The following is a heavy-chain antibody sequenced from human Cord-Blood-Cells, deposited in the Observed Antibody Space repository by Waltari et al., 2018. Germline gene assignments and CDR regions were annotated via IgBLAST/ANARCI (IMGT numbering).Heavy chain of an antibody. Sequence: QVQLVQSGAEVTKPGASVKVSCTASGYTFTSYDINWVRQATGQGLEWMGWMNPNSGNTGYAQKFQGRVTMTRNTSISTAYMELSSLRSEDTAVYYCARDYYGSGSYYLYYFDYWGQGTLVTVSS. CDR3: ARDYYGSGSYYLYYFDY. J-gene: IGHJ4*02. V-gene: IGHV1-8*01. D-gene: IGHD3-10*01. CDR2: MNPNSGNT. CDR1: GYTFTSYD.